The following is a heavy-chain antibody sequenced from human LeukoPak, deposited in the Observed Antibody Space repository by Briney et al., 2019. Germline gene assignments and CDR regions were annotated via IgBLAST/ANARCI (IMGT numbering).Heavy chain of an antibody. CDR1: GFTFSSYA. J-gene: IGHJ5*02. Sequence: PGGSLRLSCAASGFTFSSYAMSWVRQAPGKGLEWVSAISGSGGSTYYADSVKGRFTISRDNSKNTLYLQMNSLRAEDTAVYYCAKGLVPAAIFYERNWFDPWGQGTLVTVSS. D-gene: IGHD2-2*01. CDR3: AKGLVPAAIFYERNWFDP. V-gene: IGHV3-23*01. CDR2: ISGSGGST.